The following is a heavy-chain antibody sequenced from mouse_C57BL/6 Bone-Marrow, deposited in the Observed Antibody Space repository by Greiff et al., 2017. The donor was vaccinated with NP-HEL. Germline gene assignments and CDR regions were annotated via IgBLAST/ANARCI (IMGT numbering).Heavy chain of an antibody. CDR3: ARNWGTWFAY. J-gene: IGHJ3*01. CDR2: IWSGGRT. V-gene: IGHV2-2*01. Sequence: QVQLKQSGPGLVQPSQSLSITCTVSGFSLTSYGVHWVRQSPGKGLEWLGVIWSGGRTDYNAAFISRLSISKDNSKSQVFFKMNSLQADDTAIYYCARNWGTWFAYWGQGTLVTVSA. CDR1: GFSLTSYG.